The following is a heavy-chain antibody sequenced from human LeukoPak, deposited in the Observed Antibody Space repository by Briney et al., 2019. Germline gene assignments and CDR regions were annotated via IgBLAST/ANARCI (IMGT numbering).Heavy chain of an antibody. CDR1: GYTFTSCG. CDR2: ISAYSGNT. V-gene: IGHV1-18*01. J-gene: IGHJ6*02. Sequence: GASVKVSCKASGYTFTSCGISWVRQAPGQGLEWMGWISAYSGNTYYAQKLQGRVTMTTDTSTSTAYMELRSLRSDDTAVYLCAREYYDILSGSVPEYYYYGMDVWGQGTTVTVSS. D-gene: IGHD3-9*01. CDR3: AREYYDILSGSVPEYYYYGMDV.